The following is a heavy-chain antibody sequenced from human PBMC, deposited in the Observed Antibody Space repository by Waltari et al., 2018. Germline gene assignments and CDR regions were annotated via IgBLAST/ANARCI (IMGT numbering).Heavy chain of an antibody. CDR1: VFQSSIYA. D-gene: IGHD3-10*01. CDR3: ARHLYGIDYLELDT. Sequence: EVQLLESGGGLAPPGGSLRLSCVPSVFQSSIYALSWVRQAPGKGLGWVAGISDSGVVRNYADSVKGRLTVSRDNSINTVFLQINSLTAEDTAIYYCARHLYGIDYLELDTWGRGTLVAVSS. V-gene: IGHV3-23*01. CDR2: ISDSGVVR. J-gene: IGHJ1*01.